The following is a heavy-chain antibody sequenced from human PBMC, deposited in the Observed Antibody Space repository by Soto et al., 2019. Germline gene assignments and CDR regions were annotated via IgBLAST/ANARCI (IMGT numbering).Heavy chain of an antibody. D-gene: IGHD2-2*02. Sequence: XSVKGACKASGYTLTGYYMHWVRQAPGQGLEWMGWINPNSGGTNYAQKFQGWVTMTRDTSISTAYMELSRLRSDDTAVHYCASSYCSSTSCYSSWFDPWGQGTLVTVSS. CDR3: ASSYCSSTSCYSSWFDP. V-gene: IGHV1-2*04. CDR1: GYTLTGYY. J-gene: IGHJ5*02. CDR2: INPNSGGT.